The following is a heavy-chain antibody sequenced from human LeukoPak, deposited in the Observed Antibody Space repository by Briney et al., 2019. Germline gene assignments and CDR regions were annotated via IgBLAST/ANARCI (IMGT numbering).Heavy chain of an antibody. J-gene: IGHJ4*02. CDR2: IYYSGST. V-gene: IGHV4-59*08. CDR3: ARLVARGGMVTHPLDY. CDR1: GGSISSYY. Sequence: SSEILSLTCTVSGGSISSYYWSWIRQPPGKGLEWIGYIYYSGSTNYNPSLKSRVTISVDTSKNQFSLKLSSVTAADTAVYYCARLVARGGMVTHPLDYWGQGTLVTVSS. D-gene: IGHD5-18*01.